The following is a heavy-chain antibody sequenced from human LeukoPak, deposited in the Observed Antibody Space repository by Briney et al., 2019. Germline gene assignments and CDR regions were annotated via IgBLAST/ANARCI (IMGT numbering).Heavy chain of an antibody. CDR2: ISGSGKTI. D-gene: IGHD1-20*01. Sequence: PGGSLRLSCAASGFTFSYYEMNWVRQAPGKGLEWVSYISGSGKTIYYADSVKGRFTISRDNAKNSLYLQMNSLRAEDTAVYYCARGYNWNHWGQGTLVTVSS. CDR1: GFTFSYYE. CDR3: ARGYNWNH. J-gene: IGHJ5*02. V-gene: IGHV3-48*03.